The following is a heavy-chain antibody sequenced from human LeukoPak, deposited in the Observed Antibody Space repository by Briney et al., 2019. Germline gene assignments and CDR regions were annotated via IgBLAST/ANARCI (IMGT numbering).Heavy chain of an antibody. J-gene: IGHJ6*03. D-gene: IGHD3-22*01. CDR3: AREKIHFDSSGDYFDYYFYMDV. CDR1: GFTFSSYG. V-gene: IGHV3-23*01. CDR2: ISGSGGST. Sequence: GGSLRLSCAASGFTFSSYGMSWVRQAPGKGLEWVSAISGSGGSTYYADSVKGRFTISRDNSKNTLYLQMNSLRAEDTAVYYCAREKIHFDSSGDYFDYYFYMDVWGKGTTVTISS.